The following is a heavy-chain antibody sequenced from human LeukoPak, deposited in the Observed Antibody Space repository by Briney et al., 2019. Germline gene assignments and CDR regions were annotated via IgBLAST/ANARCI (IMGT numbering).Heavy chain of an antibody. V-gene: IGHV3-30*02. D-gene: IGHD3-10*01. J-gene: IGHJ4*02. CDR2: IRYDGSNK. CDR3: AKDIEVRGVSYFDY. CDR1: GFTFSSYG. Sequence: PGGSLRLSCAASGFTFSSYGMHWVRQAPGKGLEWVAFIRYDGSNKYYADSVKGRFTISRDNSKNTLCLQMNSLRAEDTAVYYCAKDIEVRGVSYFDYWGQGTLVTVSS.